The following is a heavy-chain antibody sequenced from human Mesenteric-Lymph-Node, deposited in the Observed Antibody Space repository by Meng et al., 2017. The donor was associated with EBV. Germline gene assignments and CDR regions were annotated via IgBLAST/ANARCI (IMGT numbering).Heavy chain of an antibody. CDR1: GFTFSDYT. Sequence: EVQLVESGGGLGMLGGDLRLSCAASGFTFSDYTMTGVRQAPGKGLEWVSSISSRSSYIYYADSVKGRFTISRDNGENALYLQMNSLRDEDTAVYYCAKDEAVGFWGQGTLVTVYS. CDR3: AKDEAVGF. V-gene: IGHV3-21*01. CDR2: ISSRSSYI. J-gene: IGHJ4*02.